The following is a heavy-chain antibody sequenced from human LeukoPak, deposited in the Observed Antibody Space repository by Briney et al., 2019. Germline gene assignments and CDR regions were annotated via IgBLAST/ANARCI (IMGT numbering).Heavy chain of an antibody. CDR2: IYYSGST. D-gene: IGHD3-22*01. J-gene: IGHJ4*02. CDR1: GYSISSGYY. V-gene: IGHV4-38-2*02. CDR3: ASFPGYYDSSGVDY. Sequence: SETLSLTCTVSGYSISSGYYWGWIRQPPGKGLEWIGSIYYSGSTYYNPSLKSRVTISVDTSKNQFSLKLSSVTAADTAVYYCASFPGYYDSSGVDYWGQGTLVTVSS.